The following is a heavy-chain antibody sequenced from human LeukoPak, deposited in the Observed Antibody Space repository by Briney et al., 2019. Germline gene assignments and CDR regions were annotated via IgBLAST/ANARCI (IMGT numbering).Heavy chain of an antibody. Sequence: PGGSLRLSCAASGFTVSSNYMSWVRQAPGKGLEWVSVIYSGGSTYYADSVKGRFTISRDNSKNTLYLQMNSLRAEDTAVYYCARSVVRPIFRVVTDYYMDVWGKGTTVTVSS. V-gene: IGHV3-66*02. D-gene: IGHD3-3*01. CDR3: ARSVVRPIFRVVTDYYMDV. CDR1: GFTVSSNY. J-gene: IGHJ6*03. CDR2: IYSGGST.